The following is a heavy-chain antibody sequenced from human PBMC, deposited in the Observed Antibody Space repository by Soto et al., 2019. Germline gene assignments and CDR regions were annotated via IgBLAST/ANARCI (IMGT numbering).Heavy chain of an antibody. Sequence: ASVKVSCKASGYTFTGYYMHWVRQAPGQGLEWMGGFDPEDGETIYAQKFQGRVTMTEDTSTDTAYMELSSLRSEDTAVYYCATPTVTAPYYFDYWGQGTLVTVSS. V-gene: IGHV1-24*01. CDR2: FDPEDGET. D-gene: IGHD4-17*01. J-gene: IGHJ4*02. CDR3: ATPTVTAPYYFDY. CDR1: GYTFTGYY.